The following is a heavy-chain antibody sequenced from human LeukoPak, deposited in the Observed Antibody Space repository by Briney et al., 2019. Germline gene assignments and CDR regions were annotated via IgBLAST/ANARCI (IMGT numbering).Heavy chain of an antibody. Sequence: ASVKVSCKASGGTFSSYAISWVRQAPGQGLEWMGRINPNSGGTNYAQKFQGRVTVTRDTSISTAYMELSRLRSDDTAVYYCARAYSSGWTEIDYWGQGTLVTVSS. V-gene: IGHV1-2*06. D-gene: IGHD6-19*01. CDR2: INPNSGGT. CDR3: ARAYSSGWTEIDY. J-gene: IGHJ4*02. CDR1: GGTFSSYA.